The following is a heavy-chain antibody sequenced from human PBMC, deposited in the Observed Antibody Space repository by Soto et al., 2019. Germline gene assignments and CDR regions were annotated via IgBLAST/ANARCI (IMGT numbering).Heavy chain of an antibody. D-gene: IGHD6-13*01. J-gene: IGHJ6*02. CDR1: GGSISSGGDY. V-gene: IGHV4-31*03. Sequence: SETLSLTCTVAGGSISSGGDYWSWIRQHPGKGLEWIGNIYYSGSTHYNPSLKSRVTISVDTSKNQFSLKLSSVTAADTAMYYCARSQGNQQLIYYYGMEVWGQGTTVTVSS. CDR2: IYYSGST. CDR3: ARSQGNQQLIYYYGMEV.